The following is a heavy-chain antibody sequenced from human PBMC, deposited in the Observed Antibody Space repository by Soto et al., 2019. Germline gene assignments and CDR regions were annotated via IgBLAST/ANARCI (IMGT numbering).Heavy chain of an antibody. CDR1: GFTFSSYA. CDR3: AKEMGDGYNPVDY. D-gene: IGHD5-12*01. V-gene: IGHV3-23*01. J-gene: IGHJ4*02. Sequence: GGSLRLSCTASGFTFSSYAMSWVRQAPGKGLEWVSAISGSGGSTYHADSVKGRFTISRDKSKNTLYLQMNSLRAEDTAVYYCAKEMGDGYNPVDYWGQGTLVTVSS. CDR2: ISGSGGST.